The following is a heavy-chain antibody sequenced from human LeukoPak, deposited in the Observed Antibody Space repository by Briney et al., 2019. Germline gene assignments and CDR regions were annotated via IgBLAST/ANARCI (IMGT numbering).Heavy chain of an antibody. CDR2: IYYSGRT. CDR3: ARAPYYYGSGSYWFDP. D-gene: IGHD3-10*01. Sequence: SETLSLTCTVSGGSISSGGYYWSWIRQHPGKGLEWIGYIYYSGRTYYNPSLKSRVTISVDTSKNQFPLKLSSVTAADTAVYYCARAPYYYGSGSYWFDPWGQGTLVTVSS. V-gene: IGHV4-31*03. J-gene: IGHJ5*02. CDR1: GGSISSGGYY.